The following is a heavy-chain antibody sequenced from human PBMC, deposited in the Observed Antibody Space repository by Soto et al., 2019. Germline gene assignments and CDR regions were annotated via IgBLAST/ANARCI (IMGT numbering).Heavy chain of an antibody. V-gene: IGHV3-30*18. CDR3: AKDLLPNSVTTGGS. J-gene: IGHJ5*02. CDR1: GFTFDSHG. D-gene: IGHD4-17*01. Sequence: QVQLVESGGGAVQPGRSLRLSCAASGFTFDSHGMHWVRQGPGKGLEWVAVIASDGNNKYYADSVKGRLTMSRDNFNDRFYLKLRSMRAEDTAVYYCAKDLLPNSVTTGGSWGQGTVVTVSS. CDR2: IASDGNNK.